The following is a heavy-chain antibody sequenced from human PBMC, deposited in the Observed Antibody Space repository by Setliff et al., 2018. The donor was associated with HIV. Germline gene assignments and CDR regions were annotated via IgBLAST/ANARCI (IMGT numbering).Heavy chain of an antibody. CDR3: ARGVPLHSYFYRYHMDV. V-gene: IGHV4-34*01. D-gene: IGHD5-18*01. Sequence: SETLSLTCAVYVGSFSGHYWIWIRQPPGKGLEWIGETNPSGSTKYNPSLKSRVTISVDRSKNQFSLKLTSVTAADTAVYYCARGVPLHSYFYRYHMDVWSKGTTVTVSS. J-gene: IGHJ6*03. CDR1: VGSFSGHY. CDR2: TNPSGST.